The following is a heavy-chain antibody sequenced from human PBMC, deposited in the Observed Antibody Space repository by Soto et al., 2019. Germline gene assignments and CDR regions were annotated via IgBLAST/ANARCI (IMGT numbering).Heavy chain of an antibody. CDR3: VKDVLPGGADY. J-gene: IGHJ4*02. CDR1: GFTSNDYA. D-gene: IGHD3-16*01. CDR2: IYYNSDRI. Sequence: EVKLVESGGGLVQPGRSLRLSCAASGFTSNDYAMHWVRQAPGKGLEWVSGIYYNSDRIDYGDSVKGRFATSRDNAKNSLYLQMNSMRPEDTAVYYCVKDVLPGGADYWGPGTLVTVSS. V-gene: IGHV3-9*02.